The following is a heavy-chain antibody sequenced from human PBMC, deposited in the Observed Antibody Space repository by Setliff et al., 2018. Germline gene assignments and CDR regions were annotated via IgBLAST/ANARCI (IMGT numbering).Heavy chain of an antibody. D-gene: IGHD1-26*01. CDR2: INPNSGDT. V-gene: IGHV1-2*02. CDR3: AREIGGADGFDF. CDR1: AYTFIDYY. Sequence: GPSVKVSCKASAYTFIDYYLHWVRQAPGQGLEWMGWINPNSGDTYYVQKFQDRVTMTRDTSIRTAYMELRRLRSGDTALYYCAREIGGADGFDFWGQGTMVTVSS. J-gene: IGHJ3*01.